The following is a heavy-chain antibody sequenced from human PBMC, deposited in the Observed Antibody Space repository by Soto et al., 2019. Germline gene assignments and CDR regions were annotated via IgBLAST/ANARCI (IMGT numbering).Heavy chain of an antibody. CDR2: IYPGDSDT. D-gene: IGHD3-3*01. Sequence: GESLKISCKGSGYSFTSYWIGWVRQMPGKGLEWMGIIYPGDSDTRYSPSFQGQVTISADKSISTAYLQWSSLKASDTAMYYCARQVNAPEVKFEVVQYYDYGMDVWGQGTTVTVSS. CDR1: GYSFTSYW. J-gene: IGHJ6*02. V-gene: IGHV5-51*01. CDR3: ARQVNAPEVKFEVVQYYDYGMDV.